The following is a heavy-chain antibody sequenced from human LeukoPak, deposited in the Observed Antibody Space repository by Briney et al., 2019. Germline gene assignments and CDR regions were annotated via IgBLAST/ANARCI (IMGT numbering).Heavy chain of an antibody. D-gene: IGHD5-12*01. CDR2: INSDGSSI. CDR3: AREGRVSGYDFDC. V-gene: IGHV3-74*03. Sequence: PGGSLRLSCAASGFTFSSYWMHWVRQAPGKGLVWVSRINSDGSSITYADSVKGRFTISRDNAKNTLYLQMNSLRVEDTAVHYCAREGRVSGYDFDCWGQGTLATVSS. J-gene: IGHJ4*02. CDR1: GFTFSSYW.